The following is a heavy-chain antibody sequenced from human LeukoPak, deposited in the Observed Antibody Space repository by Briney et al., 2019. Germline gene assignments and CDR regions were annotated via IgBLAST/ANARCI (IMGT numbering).Heavy chain of an antibody. V-gene: IGHV3-23*01. J-gene: IGHJ4*02. Sequence: PGGSLRLSCAASGFTFSSYAMSWVRQAPGKGLEWVSAISGSGGSTYYADSVKGRFTISRDNSKNTLYLQMNSLRAEDTAVYYCAKDRAQGPLVPPANDYWGQGTLVTVPS. CDR3: AKDRAQGPLVPPANDY. CDR2: ISGSGGST. CDR1: GFTFSSYA. D-gene: IGHD6-13*01.